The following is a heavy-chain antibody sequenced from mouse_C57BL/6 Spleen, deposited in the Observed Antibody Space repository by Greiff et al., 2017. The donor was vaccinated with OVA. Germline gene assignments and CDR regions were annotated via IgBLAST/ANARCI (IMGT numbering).Heavy chain of an antibody. V-gene: IGHV1-4*01. CDR1: GYTFTSYT. CDR2: INPSSGYT. J-gene: IGHJ2*01. Sequence: VQLQQSGAELARPGASVKMSCKASGYTFTSYTMHWVKQRPGQGLEWIGYINPSSGYTKYNQKFKDKATLTADKSSSTAYMQLSSLTSEDSAVYYCARLGLRPFDYWGQGTTRTVSS. D-gene: IGHD2-4*01. CDR3: ARLGLRPFDY.